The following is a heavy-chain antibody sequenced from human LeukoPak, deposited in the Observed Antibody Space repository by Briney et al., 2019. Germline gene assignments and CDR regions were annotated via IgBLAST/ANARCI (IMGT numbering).Heavy chain of an antibody. CDR3: ARPNFYDSGAFDY. CDR1: GASISSSSLY. D-gene: IGHD3-10*01. J-gene: IGHJ4*02. Sequence: SETLSLTCTVSGASISSSSLYWGWIRQPPGKGLEWIGSIDYSGSTYYNPSLKSRVTMSVDTSENQFSLKLSSVTAVDTAVYYCARPNFYDSGAFDYWGQGTLVTFSS. CDR2: IDYSGST. V-gene: IGHV4-39*01.